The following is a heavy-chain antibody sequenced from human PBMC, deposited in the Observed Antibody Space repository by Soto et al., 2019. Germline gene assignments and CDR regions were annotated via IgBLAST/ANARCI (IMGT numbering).Heavy chain of an antibody. Sequence: SETLSLTCTVSGGSISSYYWSWIRQPPGKGLEWIGYIYYSGSTNYNPSLKSRVTISVDTSKNQFSLKLSSVTAADTAVYYCARSKDGVWGSYRFYCIDDWGQGTMVTVSS. CDR2: IYYSGST. CDR3: ARSKDGVWGSYRFYCIDD. J-gene: IGHJ4*02. V-gene: IGHV4-59*12. CDR1: GGSISSYY. D-gene: IGHD3-16*02.